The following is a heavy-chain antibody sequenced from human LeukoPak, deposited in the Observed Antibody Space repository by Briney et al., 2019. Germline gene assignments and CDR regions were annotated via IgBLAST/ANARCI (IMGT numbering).Heavy chain of an antibody. CDR2: MNPNSGNT. D-gene: IGHD3-10*01. CDR1: GYTFTSYD. V-gene: IGHV1-8*01. Sequence: GASVKVSCKASGYTFTSYDINWVRQATGQGLEWRGWMNPNSGNTGYAQKVQGRGTMTRNTSISTAYMELSSRRSDDTAVYYCARGRGQGRKENWFAPWGQGTLVTVSS. J-gene: IGHJ5*02. CDR3: ARGRGQGRKENWFAP.